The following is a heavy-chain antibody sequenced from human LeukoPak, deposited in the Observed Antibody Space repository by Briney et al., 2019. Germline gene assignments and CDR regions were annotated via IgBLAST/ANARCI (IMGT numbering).Heavy chain of an antibody. Sequence: GASVKVSCKASGYTFTSHGISWVRQAPGQGLERMGWISTYNGDTRYAQRLQGRVTLTSDTPTNTVYMELRSLKSDDTAVYYCARDLAFLPVPAANGWFDPWGQGTLVTVSS. CDR2: ISTYNGDT. V-gene: IGHV1-18*01. CDR1: GYTFTSHG. J-gene: IGHJ5*02. D-gene: IGHD6-19*01. CDR3: ARDLAFLPVPAANGWFDP.